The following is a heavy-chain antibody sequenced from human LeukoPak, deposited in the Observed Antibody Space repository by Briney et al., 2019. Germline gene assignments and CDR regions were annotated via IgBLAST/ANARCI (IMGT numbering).Heavy chain of an antibody. CDR2: ISSSGSTI. J-gene: IGHJ6*04. Sequence: GSLRLSCAASGFTFSTYEMNWVRQAPGKGLEWVSYISSSGSTIYYADSVKGRFTISRDNAKNSLYLQMNSLRAEDTAVYYCAELGITMIGGVWGKGTTVTISS. CDR3: AELGITMIGGV. D-gene: IGHD3-10*02. CDR1: GFTFSTYE. V-gene: IGHV3-48*03.